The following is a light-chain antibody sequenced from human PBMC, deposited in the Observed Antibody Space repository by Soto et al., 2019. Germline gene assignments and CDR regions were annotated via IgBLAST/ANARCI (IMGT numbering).Light chain of an antibody. CDR1: QSVSNSY. Sequence: EIVLTQSPGTLSLSPGERATLSCRASQSVSNSYLAWYQQKPGQAPRLLIYGASSRATGIPDRFSGSGSGTDFTLTISRLEPEDFAVYYCQQYGRSYTFGQGTKLEIK. CDR3: QQYGRSYT. J-gene: IGKJ2*01. V-gene: IGKV3-20*01. CDR2: GAS.